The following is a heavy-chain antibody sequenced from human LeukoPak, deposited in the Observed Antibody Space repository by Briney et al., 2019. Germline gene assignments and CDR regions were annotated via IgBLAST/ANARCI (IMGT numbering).Heavy chain of an antibody. CDR1: GVSIAITFNE. J-gene: IGHJ4*02. CDR2: IYTTGST. V-gene: IGHV4-61*02. Sequence: SETLSLTCTVSGVSIAITFNEWNWLRQPAGKGLEWIGRIYTTGSTNYTPSLKSRVTISLDTARNQFSLKLSSVTAADTAVYYCARRQDGHDYWGQGTLVTVSS. CDR3: ARRQDGHDY.